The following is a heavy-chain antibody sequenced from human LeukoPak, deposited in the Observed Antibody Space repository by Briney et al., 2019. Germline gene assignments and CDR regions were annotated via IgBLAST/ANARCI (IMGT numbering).Heavy chain of an antibody. CDR2: IWSDGANR. D-gene: IGHD4-11*01. Sequence: PGESLRLSCVASGFTFSHFAFHWVRQAPGKGLEWVAVIWSDGANRYYGDSVKGRFIIYRDDSKNTIYLQMNSLRAEDTAVYYCAKDAQRGFDYSNSLEFWGQGSLVTVSS. V-gene: IGHV3-33*06. CDR3: AKDAQRGFDYSNSLEF. CDR1: GFTFSHFA. J-gene: IGHJ4*02.